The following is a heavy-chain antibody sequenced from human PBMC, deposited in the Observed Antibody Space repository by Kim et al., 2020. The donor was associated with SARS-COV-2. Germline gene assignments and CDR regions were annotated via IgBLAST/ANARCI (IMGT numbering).Heavy chain of an antibody. J-gene: IGHJ4*02. CDR1: GFTFSSYA. D-gene: IGHD2-15*01. Sequence: GGSLRLSCAASGFTFSSYAMSWVRQAPGKGLEWVSAISGSGGSTYYADSGKGRFTISSDNSKNTLYLQMNSLRAEDTAVYYCAKAGYPYCSGGGGYEVWENWGQGTLVTVSS. V-gene: IGHV3-23*01. CDR2: ISGSGGST. CDR3: AKAGYPYCSGGGGYEVWEN.